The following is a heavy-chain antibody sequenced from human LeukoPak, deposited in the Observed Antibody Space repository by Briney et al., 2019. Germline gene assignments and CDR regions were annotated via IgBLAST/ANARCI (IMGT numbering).Heavy chain of an antibody. CDR2: ISAKNGNT. V-gene: IGHV1-18*01. Sequence: EASVKASCKASGYTFTSYGISWVRQAPGQGLEWMGWISAKNGNTNYAQKLQGRVTVTTDTSTSTAYMELRSLRSDDTAVYYCARDTEWEKNPDYFDYWGQGTLVTVSS. CDR3: ARDTEWEKNPDYFDY. D-gene: IGHD1-26*01. J-gene: IGHJ4*02. CDR1: GYTFTSYG.